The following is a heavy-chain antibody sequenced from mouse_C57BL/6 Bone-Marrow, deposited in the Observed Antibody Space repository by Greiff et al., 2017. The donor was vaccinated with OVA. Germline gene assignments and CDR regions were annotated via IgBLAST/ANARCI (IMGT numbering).Heavy chain of an antibody. V-gene: IGHV1-19*01. CDR1: GYTFTDYY. CDR2: INPYNGGT. J-gene: IGHJ1*03. CDR3: ARATVVAHWYFDV. Sequence: VQLQQSGPVLVKPGASVKMSCKASGYTFTDYYMNWVKQSHGKSLEWIGVINPYNGGTSYNQKFKGKATLTVDKSSSTAYMELNSLTSEDSAVYYCARATVVAHWYFDVWGTGTTVTASS. D-gene: IGHD1-1*01.